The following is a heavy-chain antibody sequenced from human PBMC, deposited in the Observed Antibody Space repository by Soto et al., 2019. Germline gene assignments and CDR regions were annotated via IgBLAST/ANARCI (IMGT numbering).Heavy chain of an antibody. CDR1: GDSVSSNSAA. CDR2: TYYRSKWYN. CDR3: ARVPSYDFWSGSFDY. J-gene: IGHJ4*02. V-gene: IGHV6-1*01. Sequence: SHTLSLTCAISGDSVSSNSAAWNWIRQSPSRGLEWLGRTYYRSKWYNDYAVSVKSRITINPDTSKNQFSLQLNSVTPEDTAVYYCARVPSYDFWSGSFDYWSQGTLVTVSS. D-gene: IGHD3-3*01.